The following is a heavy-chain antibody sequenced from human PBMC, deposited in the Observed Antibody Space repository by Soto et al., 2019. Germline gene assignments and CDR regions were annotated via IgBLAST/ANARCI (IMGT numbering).Heavy chain of an antibody. J-gene: IGHJ4*02. CDR1: GFTFSNFP. CDR2: ISYGGSNN. CDR3: ARTTAVSGTPDFDY. Sequence: QVQLVESGGGVVQPGRSLRLSCAASGFTFSNFPMHWVRQAPGKGLEWVAVISYGGSNNYYADSVKGRFTISRDDSKNTVYLQMNGLRPEDTAVYFCARTTAVSGTPDFDYWGQGTLVTVSS. V-gene: IGHV3-30-3*01. D-gene: IGHD1-7*01.